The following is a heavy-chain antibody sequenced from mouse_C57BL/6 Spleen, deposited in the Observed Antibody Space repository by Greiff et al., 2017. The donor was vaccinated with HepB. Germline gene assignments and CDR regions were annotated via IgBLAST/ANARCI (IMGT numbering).Heavy chain of an antibody. D-gene: IGHD1-1*01. Sequence: VQLQQPGAELVKPGASVKLSCKASGYTFTSYWMHWVKQRPGQGLEWIGMIHPNSGSTNYNEKFKSKATLTVDKSSSTAYMQLSSLTSEDSAVYYWARGTTVVADYYAMDYWGQGTSVTVSS. CDR1: GYTFTSYW. CDR3: ARGTTVVADYYAMDY. V-gene: IGHV1-64*01. CDR2: IHPNSGST. J-gene: IGHJ4*01.